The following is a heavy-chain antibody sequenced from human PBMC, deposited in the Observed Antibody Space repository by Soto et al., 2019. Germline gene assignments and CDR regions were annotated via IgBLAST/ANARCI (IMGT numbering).Heavy chain of an antibody. V-gene: IGHV1-3*01. CDR1: GYTFTSYA. CDR3: ARVGYDYVWGSYPHFDY. J-gene: IGHJ4*02. CDR2: INAGNGNT. D-gene: IGHD3-16*01. Sequence: ASVKVSCKASGYTFTSYAMHWVRQAPGQRLEWMGWINAGNGNTKYSQKFQGRVTITRDTSASTAYMELSSLRSEDTAVYYCARVGYDYVWGSYPHFDYWGQGTLLTVSS.